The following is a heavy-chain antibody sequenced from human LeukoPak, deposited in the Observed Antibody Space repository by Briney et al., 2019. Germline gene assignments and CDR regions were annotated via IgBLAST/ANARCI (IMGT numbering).Heavy chain of an antibody. J-gene: IGHJ6*02. CDR2: ISGSGGST. CDR1: GFTFSSYA. V-gene: IGHV3-23*01. D-gene: IGHD6-6*01. Sequence: GGSLRLSCAASGFTFSSYAMHWVRQAPGKGLEWVSAISGSGGSTYYADSVKGRFTISRDNSKNTLYLQMNSLRAEDTAVYYCAKRRRYSSSSYYYYGMDVWGQGTTVTVSS. CDR3: AKRRRYSSSSYYYYGMDV.